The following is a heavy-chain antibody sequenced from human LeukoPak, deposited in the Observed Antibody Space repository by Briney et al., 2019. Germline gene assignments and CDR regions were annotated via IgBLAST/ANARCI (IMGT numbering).Heavy chain of an antibody. J-gene: IGHJ6*02. V-gene: IGHV1-2*04. D-gene: IGHD6-13*01. CDR3: ARGLYSSSWYVGYYYYGMDV. CDR1: GYTFTGYY. Sequence: ASVKVSCRASGYTFTGYYMHWVRQAPGQGLEWMGWINPNSGGTNYAQKFQGWVTMTRDTSISTAYMELSRLRSDDTAVYYCARGLYSSSWYVGYYYYGMDVWGQGTTVTVSS. CDR2: INPNSGGT.